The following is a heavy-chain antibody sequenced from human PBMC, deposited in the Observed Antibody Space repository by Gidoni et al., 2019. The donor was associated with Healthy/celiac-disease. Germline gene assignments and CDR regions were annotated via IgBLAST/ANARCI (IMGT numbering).Heavy chain of an antibody. D-gene: IGHD3-22*01. CDR1: GFTFSSYS. CDR3: ARDHYYDSSGYYYVNYFDY. CDR2: ISSSSSYI. V-gene: IGHV3-21*01. J-gene: IGHJ4*02. Sequence: RLSCAASGFTFSSYSMNWVRQAPGKGLEWVSSISSSSSYIYYADSVKGRFTISRDNAKNSLYLQMNSLRAEDTAVYYCARDHYYDSSGYYYVNYFDYWGQGTLVTVSS.